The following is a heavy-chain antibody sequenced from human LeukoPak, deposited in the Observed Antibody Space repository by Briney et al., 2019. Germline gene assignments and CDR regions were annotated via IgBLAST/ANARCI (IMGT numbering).Heavy chain of an antibody. CDR1: VYTFTSYG. CDR2: ISAYNGNT. V-gene: IGHV1-18*01. J-gene: IGHJ4*02. Sequence: ASVKVSCKASVYTFTSYGISWVRQAPGQGLEWMGWISAYNGNTNYAQKLQGRVTMTTDTSTSTAYMVLRSLRSDDTAVYYCARGVAVAVNDYWGQETLVTVSS. D-gene: IGHD6-19*01. CDR3: ARGVAVAVNDY.